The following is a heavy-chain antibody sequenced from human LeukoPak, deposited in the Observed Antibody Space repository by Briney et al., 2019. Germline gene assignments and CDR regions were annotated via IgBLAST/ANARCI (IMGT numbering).Heavy chain of an antibody. CDR2: IKSKTDGGTT. D-gene: IGHD1-26*01. Sequence: GGSLRLSCAASGFTFSNAWMSWVRQAPGKGLEWVGRIKSKTDGGTTDYAAPVKGRFTISRDDSKNTLYLRMNSLKTEDTAVYYCTTVGVGSTLHAFDIWGQGTMVTVSS. V-gene: IGHV3-15*01. CDR3: TTVGVGSTLHAFDI. J-gene: IGHJ3*02. CDR1: GFTFSNAW.